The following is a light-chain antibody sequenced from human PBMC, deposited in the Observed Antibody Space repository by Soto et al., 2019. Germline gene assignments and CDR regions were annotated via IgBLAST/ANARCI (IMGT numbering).Light chain of an antibody. V-gene: IGKV1-17*01. CDR3: LQHNTYPLT. CDR1: PGLRND. CDR2: TTS. J-gene: IGKJ4*01. Sequence: DIQVTQSPSSLSSSFGDKVTITFRARPGLRNDLGWYQQKPGKAPKRLIYTTSTLESGVPSRFSGSGSGLEFTLTISSLQPEDFATYYCLQHNTYPLTFGGGTKVEIK.